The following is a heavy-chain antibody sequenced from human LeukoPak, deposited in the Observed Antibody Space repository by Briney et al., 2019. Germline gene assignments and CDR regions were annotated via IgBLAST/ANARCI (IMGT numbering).Heavy chain of an antibody. CDR1: GGTFSSYA. V-gene: IGHV1-69*13. J-gene: IGHJ4*02. D-gene: IGHD3-22*01. CDR3: ARGTYYYDSSGYDYFDY. CDR2: IIPIFGTA. Sequence: ASVTVSCKASGGTFSSYAISWVRQAPGQGLEWMGGIIPIFGTANYAQKFQGRVTITADESTSTAYMELSSLRSEDTAVYYCARGTYYYDSSGYDYFDYWGQGTLVTVSS.